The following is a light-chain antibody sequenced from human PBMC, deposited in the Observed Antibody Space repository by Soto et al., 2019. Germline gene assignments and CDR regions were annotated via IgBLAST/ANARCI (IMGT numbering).Light chain of an antibody. J-gene: IGKJ4*01. V-gene: IGKV1-9*01. CDR1: QDIAIY. Sequence: IQLTQSPSSLSASVGDRVTITCRASQDIAIYLAWYQQKPGEAPKLLIYAASTLYGGVPSRFSGSGSGTDFALASTSLQAEDVATYYCQQRRMYPSTFGGGTKVEIK. CDR2: AAS. CDR3: QQRRMYPST.